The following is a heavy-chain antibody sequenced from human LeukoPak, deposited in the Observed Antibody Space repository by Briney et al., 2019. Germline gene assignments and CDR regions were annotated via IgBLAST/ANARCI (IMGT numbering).Heavy chain of an antibody. J-gene: IGHJ4*02. CDR2: IYTSGST. V-gene: IGHV4-4*07. CDR1: GGSISSYY. Sequence: SETLSLTCTVSGGSISSYYWSWIRQPAGKGLEWIGRIYTSGSTYYNPSLKSRVTMSVDTSKNQFSLKLSSVTAADTAVYYCARDLISSSGWNVDYWGQGTMVTVSS. D-gene: IGHD6-19*01. CDR3: ARDLISSSGWNVDY.